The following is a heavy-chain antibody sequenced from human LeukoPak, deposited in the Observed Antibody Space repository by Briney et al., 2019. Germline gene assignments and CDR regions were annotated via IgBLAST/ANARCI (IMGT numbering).Heavy chain of an antibody. V-gene: IGHV4-34*01. CDR3: ARTFNWNYEDY. CDR2: INHSGST. Sequence: PSETLSLTCAVYGGSFSGYYWSWIRQPPGKGLEWIGEINHSGSTNYNPSLKSRVTISVDTSKNQFSLKLSSVTAADTAVYYCARTFNWNYEDYWGQGTLVTVSS. J-gene: IGHJ4*02. D-gene: IGHD1-7*01. CDR1: GGSFSGYY.